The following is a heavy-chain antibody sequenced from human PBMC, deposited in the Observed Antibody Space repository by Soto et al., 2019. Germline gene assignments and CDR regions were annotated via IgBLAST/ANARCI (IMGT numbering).Heavy chain of an antibody. Sequence: QAQLVESGGGVVQPGGSLRLSCVASGFSLYSYVIHWVRQTPGKGLQWVAVISIDGTRTYYAYSVKGRFTVSRDNSKNTQYLQMYGLTIEEAAIYSCVSDLGSSDLDPCGQGTLVTVSS. CDR1: GFSLYSYV. CDR3: VSDLGSSDLDP. J-gene: IGHJ5*02. CDR2: ISIDGTRT. V-gene: IGHV3-30*01. D-gene: IGHD6-19*01.